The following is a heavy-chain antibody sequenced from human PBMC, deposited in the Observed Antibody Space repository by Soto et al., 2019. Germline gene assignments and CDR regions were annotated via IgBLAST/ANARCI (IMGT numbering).Heavy chain of an antibody. J-gene: IGHJ4*02. CDR3: AKYVSDGSGTFSSLGFFDY. V-gene: IGHV3-23*01. D-gene: IGHD3-10*01. Sequence: DVQLLESGGGLVQPGGSLRLSCVASGFVFNNYSMSWVRQAPGKGLQWVAGISGSGARIHYSTSVEGRFTISRDNSKSTLSLHMHSLSVDDSDVYYCAKYVSDGSGTFSSLGFFDYWGQGTLVIVSA. CDR2: ISGSGARI. CDR1: GFVFNNYS.